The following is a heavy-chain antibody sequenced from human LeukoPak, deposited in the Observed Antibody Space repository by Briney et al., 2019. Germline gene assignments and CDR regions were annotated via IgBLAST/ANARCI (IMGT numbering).Heavy chain of an antibody. CDR1: GFTFSTYT. Sequence: GGSLRLSCAASGFTFSTYTMNWVRQAPGKGLEWVSFISSSSSYMYYADSVKGRFTISRDNTKKSLYLQMNSLRAEDTAVYYCAKVPYSYYYYGMDVWGQGTTVTVSS. CDR3: AKVPYSYYYYGMDV. J-gene: IGHJ6*02. D-gene: IGHD4-11*01. V-gene: IGHV3-21*01. CDR2: ISSSSSYM.